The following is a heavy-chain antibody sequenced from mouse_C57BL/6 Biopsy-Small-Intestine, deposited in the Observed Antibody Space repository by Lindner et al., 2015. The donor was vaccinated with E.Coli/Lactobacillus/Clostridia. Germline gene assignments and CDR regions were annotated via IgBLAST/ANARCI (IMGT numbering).Heavy chain of an antibody. Sequence: SVKVSCKASGYTFTNYAIHWVRQAPGQRLEWMGWINPDQGNTKYSQKLQGRVTITRDTSASTAYMELSNLISEDTAVYYCARLRVPVGVDYWGQGTLVTVSS. CDR1: GYTFTNYA. D-gene: IGHD6-1*01. CDR3: ARLRVPVGVDY. J-gene: IGHJ4*01. V-gene: IGHV1-84*02. CDR2: INPDQGNT.